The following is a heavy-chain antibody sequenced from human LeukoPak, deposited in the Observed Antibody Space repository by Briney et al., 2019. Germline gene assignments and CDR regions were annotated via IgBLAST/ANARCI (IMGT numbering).Heavy chain of an antibody. J-gene: IGHJ6*02. D-gene: IGHD5-12*01. CDR2: IYYSGST. V-gene: IGHV4-59*01. CDR1: GGSISSYY. Sequence: SETLSLTCTVSGGSISSYYWSWIRQPPGKGLEWIGYIYYSGSTNYNPSLKSRVTISVDTSKNQFSLKLSSVTAADTAVYYCARGSPSESGNDWGLGDVWGQGTTVTVSS. CDR3: ARGSPSESGNDWGLGDV.